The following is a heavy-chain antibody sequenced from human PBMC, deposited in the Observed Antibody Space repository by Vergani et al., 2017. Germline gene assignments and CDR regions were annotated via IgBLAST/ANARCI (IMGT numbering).Heavy chain of an antibody. CDR2: ISAYNGNT. V-gene: IGHV1-18*01. D-gene: IGHD3-16*01. J-gene: IGHJ4*02. CDR3: ASGRLRLGELTQLDY. CDR1: GYTFTSYG. Sequence: QVQLVQSGAEVKKPGASVKVSCKASGYTFTSYGISWVRQAPGQGLEWMGWISAYNGNTNYAQKLQGRVTMTTDTATSTAYMELRSLRSDDTAVYYCASGRLRLGELTQLDYWGQGTLVTVSS.